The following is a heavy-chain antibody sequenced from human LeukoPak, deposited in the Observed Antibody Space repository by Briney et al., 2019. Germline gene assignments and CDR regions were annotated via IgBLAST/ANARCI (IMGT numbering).Heavy chain of an antibody. J-gene: IGHJ4*02. CDR3: AKDELMVYAI. CDR2: ISGSGGST. CDR1: GFTFSSYA. D-gene: IGHD2-8*01. V-gene: IGHV3-23*01. Sequence: GGSLRLSCAASGFTFSSYAMSWVRQAPGKGLEWVSAISGSGGSTYYAASVKGRFTIYRDNSKNTLYLQMNSLRAEDTAVYYCAKDELMVYAIWGQGTLVTVSS.